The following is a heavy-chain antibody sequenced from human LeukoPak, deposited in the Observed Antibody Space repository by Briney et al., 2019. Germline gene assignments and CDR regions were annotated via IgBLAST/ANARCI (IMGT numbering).Heavy chain of an antibody. Sequence: PGGSLRLSCAASGFTFSNYAMSWVRQAPGKGLEWVSAISGSGGSTYYADSVKGRFTISRDNSMNTLYLQMNSLRAEDTAVYYCAKLGYGSYWVFDYWGQGTLVTVSS. CDR1: GFTFSNYA. CDR3: AKLGYGSYWVFDY. V-gene: IGHV3-23*01. D-gene: IGHD1-26*01. CDR2: ISGSGGST. J-gene: IGHJ4*02.